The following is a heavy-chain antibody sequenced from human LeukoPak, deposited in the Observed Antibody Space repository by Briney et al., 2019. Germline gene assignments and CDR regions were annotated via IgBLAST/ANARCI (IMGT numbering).Heavy chain of an antibody. Sequence: SETLSLTCTVSGGSISSYYWSWIRQPPGKGLEWIGYIYYSGSTNYNPSLKSRVTISVDTSKNQFSLKLSSVTAADTAVYYCARDSSGSSDIWGQGTMVTVSS. V-gene: IGHV4-59*01. CDR3: ARDSSGSSDI. J-gene: IGHJ3*02. CDR1: GGSISSYY. CDR2: IYYSGST.